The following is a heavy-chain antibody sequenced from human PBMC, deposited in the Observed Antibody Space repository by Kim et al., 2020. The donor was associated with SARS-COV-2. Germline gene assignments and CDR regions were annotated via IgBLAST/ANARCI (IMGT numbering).Heavy chain of an antibody. D-gene: IGHD6-6*01. CDR2: RT. V-gene: IGHV3-9*01. Sequence: RTGYADSGKVRFTVSRDKGKDTVYLQMNSLRVEDTALYYCTRDLVPGGADSWGQGTLVTVSS. J-gene: IGHJ4*02. CDR3: TRDLVPGGADS.